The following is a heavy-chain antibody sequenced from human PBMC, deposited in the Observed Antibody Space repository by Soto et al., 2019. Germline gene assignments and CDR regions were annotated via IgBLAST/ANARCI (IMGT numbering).Heavy chain of an antibody. D-gene: IGHD3-3*01. CDR1: GGSISSYY. CDR2: MYYSGST. V-gene: IGHV4-59*01. Sequence: QVQLQESGPGLVKPSETLSLTCTVSGGSISSYYWSWIRQSPGKGLEWIGYMYYSGSTNYNPSLKSRVTISIDTSMNQFSLKLSAVTAADTAVYYCARGTFGVVKDWGQGTLVTVSS. J-gene: IGHJ4*02. CDR3: ARGTFGVVKD.